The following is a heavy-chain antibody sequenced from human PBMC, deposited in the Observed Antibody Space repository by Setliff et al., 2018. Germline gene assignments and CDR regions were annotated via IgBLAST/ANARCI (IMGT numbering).Heavy chain of an antibody. Sequence: GGSLRLSWRPAGFSQSEYAKSWVSQYTGEGLEWLGRITSKSDGGTADYAAPVKGRFTMSRDDSRNTLYLQMNSLKAEDTAVYYCTTVVSSTEWQLYGPGTYYSYMGVWGKGTTVTVSS. J-gene: IGHJ6*03. CDR1: GFSQSEYA. CDR2: ITSKSDGGTA. CDR3: TTVVSSTEWQLYGPGTYYSYMGV. D-gene: IGHD3-10*01. V-gene: IGHV3-15*01.